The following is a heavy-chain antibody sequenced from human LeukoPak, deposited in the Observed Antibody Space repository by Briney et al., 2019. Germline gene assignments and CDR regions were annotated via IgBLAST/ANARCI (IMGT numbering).Heavy chain of an antibody. J-gene: IGHJ4*02. Sequence: GGSLRLSCAASGFTFSSYEMNWVRQAPGKGLEWVSYMSSSGSMTWYADSVKGRFTISRDNAKRSLYLQMNSLRAEDTAVYYCAKLALPGDYLDYWGQGTLVTVSS. CDR2: MSSSGSMT. D-gene: IGHD1-1*01. V-gene: IGHV3-48*03. CDR1: GFTFSSYE. CDR3: AKLALPGDYLDY.